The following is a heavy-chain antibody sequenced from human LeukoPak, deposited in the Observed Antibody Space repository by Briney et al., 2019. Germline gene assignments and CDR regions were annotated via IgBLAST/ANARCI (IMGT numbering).Heavy chain of an antibody. Sequence: GGSLRLSCAASGFTFSSYSMNWVRQAPGKGLEWVSAISGSGGSTYYADSLKGRFTISRDNSKSTLYLQITGLRAEDTALYYCAKQHYYDSGGYLFDYWGQGTLVTVSS. CDR1: GFTFSSYS. V-gene: IGHV3-23*01. CDR2: ISGSGGST. J-gene: IGHJ4*02. CDR3: AKQHYYDSGGYLFDY. D-gene: IGHD3-22*01.